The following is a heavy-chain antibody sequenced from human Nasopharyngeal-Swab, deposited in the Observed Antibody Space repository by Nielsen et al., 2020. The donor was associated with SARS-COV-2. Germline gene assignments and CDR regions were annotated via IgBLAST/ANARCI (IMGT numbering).Heavy chain of an antibody. D-gene: IGHD5-18*01. J-gene: IGHJ3*02. CDR3: ARGPVDTAMVGAFDI. CDR1: GYSFTSCW. Sequence: GESLKISCKGSGYSFTSCWIGWVRQMPGKGLEWMGIYPGDSDTRYSPSFQGQVTISADKSISTAYLQWSSLKASDTAMYYCARGPVDTAMVGAFDIWGQGTMVTVSS. V-gene: IGHV5-51*01. CDR2: YPGDSDT.